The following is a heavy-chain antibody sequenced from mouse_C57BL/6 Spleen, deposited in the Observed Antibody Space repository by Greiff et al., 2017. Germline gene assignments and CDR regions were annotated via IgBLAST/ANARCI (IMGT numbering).Heavy chain of an antibody. D-gene: IGHD2-4*01. V-gene: IGHV1-50*01. CDR3: AGLRRKYFEV. CDR1: GYTFTSYW. CDR2: IDPSDSYT. Sequence: QVQLQQPGAELVKPGASVKLSCKASGYTFTSYWMQWVKQRPGQGLEWIGEIDPSDSYTNYNQKFKGKATLTVDTSSSTAYMQLSSLTSEDSAVYYCAGLRRKYFEVWGTGTTVTVSS. J-gene: IGHJ1*03.